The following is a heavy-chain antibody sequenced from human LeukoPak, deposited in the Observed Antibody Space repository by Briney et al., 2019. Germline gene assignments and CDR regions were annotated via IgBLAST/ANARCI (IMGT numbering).Heavy chain of an antibody. V-gene: IGHV3-23*01. J-gene: IGHJ4*02. CDR2: ISGSGDGT. D-gene: IGHD3-16*02. CDR1: GFTFSTYA. CDR3: AKDLVAGIIYY. Sequence: GGSLRLSCAASGFTFSTYAMIWVRQAPGKGLEWVSVISGSGDGTYYADSVKGRFTISRDNSKNTLYLQMNSLRAEDTAVYFCAKDLVAGIIYYWGQGTLVTVSS.